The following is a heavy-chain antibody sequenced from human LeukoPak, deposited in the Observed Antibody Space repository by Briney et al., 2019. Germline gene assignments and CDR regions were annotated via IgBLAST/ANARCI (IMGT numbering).Heavy chain of an antibody. V-gene: IGHV1-18*04. CDR3: ARDRTYSSSRRFDY. CDR1: GYTFTSYG. J-gene: IGHJ4*02. CDR2: ISAYNGNT. D-gene: IGHD6-13*01. Sequence: ASVKVSCKASGYTFTSYGISWVRQAPGQGLEWMGWISAYNGNTNYAQKLQGRVAMTTDTSTSTAYMELRSLRSDDTAVYYCARDRTYSSSRRFDYWGQGTLVTVSS.